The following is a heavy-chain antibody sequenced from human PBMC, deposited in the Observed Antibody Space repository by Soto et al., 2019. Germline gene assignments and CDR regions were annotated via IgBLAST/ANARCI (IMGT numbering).Heavy chain of an antibody. V-gene: IGHV3-49*03. CDR3: TRAYYYDSSGYGIPGY. CDR1: GFTFGDYA. Sequence: GSLRLSCTASGFTFGDYAMSWFRQAPGKGLEWVGFIRSKAYGGTTEYAASVKGRFTISRDDSKSIAYLQMNSLKTEDTAVYYCTRAYYYDSSGYGIPGYWGQGTLVTVYS. J-gene: IGHJ4*02. CDR2: IRSKAYGGTT. D-gene: IGHD3-22*01.